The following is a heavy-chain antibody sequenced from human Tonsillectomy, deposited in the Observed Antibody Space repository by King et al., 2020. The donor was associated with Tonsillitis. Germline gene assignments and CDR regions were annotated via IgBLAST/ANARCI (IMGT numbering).Heavy chain of an antibody. CDR3: ARDPFRSGYNYGYFYFYYGMDV. CDR2: ISHDGNYE. D-gene: IGHD5-18*01. Sequence: VQLVESGGGVVQPGKSLRLSCAASGFIFSTYAMHWVRQAPGKGLEWVTAISHDGNYEYYADSVKGRFTISRDNSKNTLYLQMNSLRAEDTAVYYCARDPFRSGYNYGYFYFYYGMDVWGQGTTVTVSS. J-gene: IGHJ6*02. CDR1: GFIFSTYA. V-gene: IGHV3-30*04.